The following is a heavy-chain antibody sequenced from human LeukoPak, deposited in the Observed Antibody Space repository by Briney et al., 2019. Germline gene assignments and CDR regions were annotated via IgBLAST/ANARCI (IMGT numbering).Heavy chain of an antibody. Sequence: GGSLRPSCAASGFTFSSYSMNWVRQAPGKGLEWVSSISSSSSYIYYADSVKGRFTISRDNAKNSLYLQMNSLRAEDTAVYYCAREGPGGYSYGYLPYYFDYWGQGTLVTVSS. CDR3: AREGPGGYSYGYLPYYFDY. J-gene: IGHJ4*02. V-gene: IGHV3-21*01. CDR1: GFTFSSYS. CDR2: ISSSSSYI. D-gene: IGHD5-18*01.